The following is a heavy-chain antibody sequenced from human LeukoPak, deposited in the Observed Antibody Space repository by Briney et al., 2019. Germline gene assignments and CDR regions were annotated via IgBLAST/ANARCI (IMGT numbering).Heavy chain of an antibody. D-gene: IGHD3-16*02. J-gene: IGHJ3*02. CDR3: ARDTSIWGSYRSDALDI. Sequence: SETLSLTCAVSGYSISSGYYWGWIRQAPGKGLEWIGSIYYSVSTYYNPSLKSRVTISVDTSKNQVSLKLSAVTAADTALYYCARDTSIWGSYRSDALDIWGQGTMVTVSS. CDR2: IYYSVST. CDR1: GYSISSGYY. V-gene: IGHV4-38-2*02.